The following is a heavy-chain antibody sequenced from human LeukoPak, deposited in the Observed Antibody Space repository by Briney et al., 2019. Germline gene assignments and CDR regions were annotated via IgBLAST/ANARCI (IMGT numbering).Heavy chain of an antibody. CDR2: IYYSGST. V-gene: IGHV4-31*03. J-gene: IGHJ4*02. CDR1: GGSISSGGYY. D-gene: IGHD3-22*01. CDR3: ARAFLTYYYDSSGYYYDY. Sequence: SETLSLTCTVSGGSISSGGYYWSWIRQHPGKGLEWIGCIYYSGSTYYNPSLKSRVTISVDTSKNQFSLKLSSVTAADTAVYYCARAFLTYYYDSSGYYYDYWGQGTLVTVSS.